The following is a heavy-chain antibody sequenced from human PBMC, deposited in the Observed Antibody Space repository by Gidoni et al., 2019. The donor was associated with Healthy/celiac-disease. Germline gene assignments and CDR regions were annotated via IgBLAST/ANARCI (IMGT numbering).Heavy chain of an antibody. J-gene: IGHJ6*03. Sequence: EVQLVEAGGGLVKPGGSLRLSCAASGFTFSSYSMNWVRQAPGKGLEWVSSISSSSSYIYYADSVKGRFTISRDNAKNSLYLQMNILRAEDTAVYYCARDIVPPLGYYYYMDVWGKGTTVTVSS. CDR1: GFTFSSYS. CDR2: ISSSSSYI. D-gene: IGHD2-2*01. V-gene: IGHV3-21*01. CDR3: ARDIVPPLGYYYYMDV.